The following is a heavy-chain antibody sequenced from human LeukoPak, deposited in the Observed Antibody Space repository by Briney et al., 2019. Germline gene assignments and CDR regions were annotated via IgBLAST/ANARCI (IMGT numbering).Heavy chain of an antibody. CDR2: ISYDGSNE. CDR1: GFTFSNYG. V-gene: IGHV3-30*18. Sequence: GRSLRLSCAASGFTFSNYGTHWVRQAPGKGLEWVAVISYDGSNEYYADSVKGRFTISRDNSKNTLSLQMNSLRAEDTAVYYCAKDGRTVTKYYYYYMDVWGKGTTVTVSS. J-gene: IGHJ6*03. CDR3: AKDGRTVTKYYYYYMDV. D-gene: IGHD4-23*01.